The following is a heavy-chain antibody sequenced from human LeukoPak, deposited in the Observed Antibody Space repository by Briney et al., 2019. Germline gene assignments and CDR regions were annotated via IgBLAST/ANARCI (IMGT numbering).Heavy chain of an antibody. CDR1: GGYISGSY. Sequence: SETLSLTCTVSGGYISGSYWSWIRQPPGKALDWIGGIYYTGSTSYNLSLKSRVTMSVDTSKNQFSLQVRSVTAADTAVYYCARYGVYGDYDYWGQGTLVTVSS. CDR3: ARYGVYGDYDY. D-gene: IGHD4-17*01. CDR2: IYYTGST. J-gene: IGHJ4*02. V-gene: IGHV4-59*12.